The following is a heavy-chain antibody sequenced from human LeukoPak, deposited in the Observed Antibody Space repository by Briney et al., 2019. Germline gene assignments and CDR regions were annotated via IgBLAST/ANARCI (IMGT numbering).Heavy chain of an antibody. V-gene: IGHV3-30*18. CDR3: AKEPYGDYPFDY. J-gene: IGHJ4*02. CDR2: ISYDGSNK. Sequence: GGSLRLSCAASGFTFSPYGMHWVRQAPGKGLEWVAHISYDGSNKYYAVPVKGRLTISRDNSKNTLYLQMNSLRAEDTAVYYCAKEPYGDYPFDYWGQGTLVTVSS. CDR1: GFTFSPYG. D-gene: IGHD4-17*01.